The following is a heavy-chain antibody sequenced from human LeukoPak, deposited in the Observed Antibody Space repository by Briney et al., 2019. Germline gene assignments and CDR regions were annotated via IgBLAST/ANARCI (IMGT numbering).Heavy chain of an antibody. CDR1: GFTFSNFW. D-gene: IGHD1-26*01. CDR2: VNQDGSEK. V-gene: IGHV3-7*01. CDR3: ARDVPLGGIDY. Sequence: PGGSLRLSCAASGFTFSNFWMSWVRQAPGKGPEWVANVNQDGSEKYYLDSAKGQFTISRDNAGNSLSLQMSSLRVEDTAIYYCARDVPLGGIDYWGQGVQVAVSP. J-gene: IGHJ4*02.